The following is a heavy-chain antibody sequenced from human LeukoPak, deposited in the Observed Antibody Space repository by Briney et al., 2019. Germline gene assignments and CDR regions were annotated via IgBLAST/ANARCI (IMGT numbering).Heavy chain of an antibody. V-gene: IGHV4-39*01. Sequence: LSLTCTVSGGSISSSSYYWGWIRQPPGKGLEWIGSIYYSGSTYYSPSLKSRVTISVDTSKNQFSLKLSSVTAADTAVYYCARGGSYSYYFDYWGQGTLVTVSS. J-gene: IGHJ4*02. D-gene: IGHD1-26*01. CDR1: GGSISSSSYY. CDR2: IYYSGST. CDR3: ARGGSYSYYFDY.